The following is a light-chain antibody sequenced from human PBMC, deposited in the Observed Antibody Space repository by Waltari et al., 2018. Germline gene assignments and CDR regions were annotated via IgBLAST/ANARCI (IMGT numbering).Light chain of an antibody. CDR3: ASWDDSLNGHWV. CDR1: HSNLGGNL. Sequence: QPVLTQPPSVSGTPGQRVTISCSGSHSNLGGNLFNRYQQFPGKAPKLLIYRSDLRPSGVPDRFSGSKSGTSASLAISGLQSEDEADYFCASWDDSLNGHWVFGGGTKVTVL. V-gene: IGLV1-44*01. CDR2: RSD. J-gene: IGLJ3*02.